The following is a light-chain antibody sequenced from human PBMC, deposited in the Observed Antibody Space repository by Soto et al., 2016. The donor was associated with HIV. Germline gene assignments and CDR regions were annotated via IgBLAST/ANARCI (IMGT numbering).Light chain of an antibody. Sequence: QVLSQPPSVSVAPGKTARITCGGNKIGSKSVHWYQQKPGQAPVVVVYDDSDRPSGIPERFSGSKSGNTATLTISRVEAGDEADYHCQVWDNISDHPVIFGGGTKLTVL. CDR3: QVWDNISDHPVI. V-gene: IGLV3-21*03. CDR1: KIGSKS. J-gene: IGLJ2*01. CDR2: DDS.